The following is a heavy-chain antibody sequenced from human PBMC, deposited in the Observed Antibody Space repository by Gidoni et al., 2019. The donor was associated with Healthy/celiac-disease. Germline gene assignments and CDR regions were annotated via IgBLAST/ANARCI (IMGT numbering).Heavy chain of an antibody. Sequence: QVQLVQSGAEVKKPGASVKVSCKASGYTFPSYAMPLVRQAPGQRLEWMGWINAGNGNTKYSQKFQGRVTITRDTSASTAYMELSSLRSEDTAVYYCARDAYSSSWTINPNWFDPWGQGTLVTVSS. J-gene: IGHJ5*02. CDR2: INAGNGNT. CDR1: GYTFPSYA. CDR3: ARDAYSSSWTINPNWFDP. V-gene: IGHV1-3*01. D-gene: IGHD6-13*01.